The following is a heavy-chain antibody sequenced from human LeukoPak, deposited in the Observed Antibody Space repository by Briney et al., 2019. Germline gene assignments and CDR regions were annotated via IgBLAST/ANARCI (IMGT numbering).Heavy chain of an antibody. D-gene: IGHD1-26*01. CDR2: FHYSGST. Sequence: SETLSLTCTVSGGSISSSSYYWGWIRQPPGKGLEWIGNFHYSGSTYYNPSLKSRVTISADTSKNQFSLKLSSVTAADTAVYYCPITKTVGATPWFDNWGQGTLVTVPS. CDR1: GGSISSSSYY. V-gene: IGHV4-39*07. J-gene: IGHJ4*02. CDR3: PITKTVGATPWFDN.